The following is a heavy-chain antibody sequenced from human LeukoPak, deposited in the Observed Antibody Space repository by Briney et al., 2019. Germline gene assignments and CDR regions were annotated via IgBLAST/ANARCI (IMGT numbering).Heavy chain of an antibody. CDR1: GGSFSGYY. CDR3: ASLRFITMVRGGMARDY. CDR2: INHSGST. J-gene: IGHJ4*02. Sequence: SETLSLTCAVYGGSFSGYYWSWIRQPPGKGLEWIGEINHSGSTNYIPSLKSRVTISVDTSKNQFSLKLSSVTAADTAVYYCASLRFITMVRGGMARDYWGQGTLVTVSS. D-gene: IGHD3-10*01. V-gene: IGHV4-34*01.